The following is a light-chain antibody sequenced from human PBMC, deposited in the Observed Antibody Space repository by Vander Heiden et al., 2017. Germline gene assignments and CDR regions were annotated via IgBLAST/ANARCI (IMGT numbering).Light chain of an antibody. Sequence: ETPLTQSPSSLSASVGDRVTITCRASQSISSYLNWYQQKPGKAPKLLIYAASSLQSGVPSRFSGSGSGTDFTLTISSLQPEDFATYYCQQSYSTLVTFGGGTKVEIK. CDR2: AAS. CDR3: QQSYSTLVT. J-gene: IGKJ4*01. CDR1: QSISSY. V-gene: IGKV1-39*01.